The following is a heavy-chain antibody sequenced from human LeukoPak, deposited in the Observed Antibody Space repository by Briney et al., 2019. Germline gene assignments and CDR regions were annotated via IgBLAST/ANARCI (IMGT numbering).Heavy chain of an antibody. D-gene: IGHD2-15*01. V-gene: IGHV3-7*03. CDR3: ARPAVVLAAVIAWFDP. CDR1: GFTFSSYW. J-gene: IGHJ5*02. CDR2: IKQDGSEK. Sequence: GGSLSLSCAVSGFTFSSYWMSWVRQPPGKGLEWVANIKQDGSEKYYVDSVKGRFTISRDNAKNSLYLQMNSLRAEDTAVYYCARPAVVLAAVIAWFDPWGQGTLVTVSS.